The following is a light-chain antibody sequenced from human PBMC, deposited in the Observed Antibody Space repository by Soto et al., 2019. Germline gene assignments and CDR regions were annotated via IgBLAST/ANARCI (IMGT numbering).Light chain of an antibody. CDR1: QTVSSNN. J-gene: IGKJ3*01. V-gene: IGKV3-20*01. CDR3: QQYGSSPFT. CDR2: GAS. Sequence: DIVLTQSPGTLSLSPGERATLSCRASQTVSSNNLAWYQQKRGQAPRLLIYGASSRAAAIPDRFRGSGSGTDFTLIISSLAPEDFAVYYCQQYGSSPFTFGSGTAVDIK.